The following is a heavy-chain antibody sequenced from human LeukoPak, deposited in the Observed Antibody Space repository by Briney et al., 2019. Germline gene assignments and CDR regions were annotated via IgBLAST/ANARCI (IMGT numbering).Heavy chain of an antibody. V-gene: IGHV3-30*18. D-gene: IGHD2-21*02. CDR2: ISNAGTSE. Sequence: GGSLRLSYAASGFTFSTYGMLWVRQASGKGLEWVAVISNAGTSEYYADSVKGRFTISRDNSKNTLYLQMNSLRIEDTAVYFCAKDGPTSACGGDCYAGGLDVWGQGTTVTVSS. CDR3: AKDGPTSACGGDCYAGGLDV. CDR1: GFTFSTYG. J-gene: IGHJ6*02.